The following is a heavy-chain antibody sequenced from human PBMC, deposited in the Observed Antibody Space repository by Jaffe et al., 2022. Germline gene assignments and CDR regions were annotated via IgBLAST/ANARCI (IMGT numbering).Heavy chain of an antibody. CDR2: INPSGGST. V-gene: IGHV1-46*03. CDR3: ARGGYYDFWSGYYWGYFDY. Sequence: QVQLVQSGAEVKKPGASVKVSCKASGYTFTSYYMHWVRQAPGQGLEWMGIINPSGGSTSYAQKFQGRVTMTRDTSTSTVYMELSSLRSEDTAVYYCARGGYYDFWSGYYWGYFDYWGQGTLVTVSS. J-gene: IGHJ4*02. CDR1: GYTFTSYY. D-gene: IGHD3-3*01.